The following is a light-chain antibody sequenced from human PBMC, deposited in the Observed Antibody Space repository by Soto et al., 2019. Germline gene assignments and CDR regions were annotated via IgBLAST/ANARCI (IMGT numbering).Light chain of an antibody. CDR1: SSDVGGYNY. Sequence: QSALTQPPSASGSPGQSVTISCTGTSSDVGGYNYVSWYQQHPRKAPKLMIYEVSKRPSGVPDRFSGSKSGNTASLTVSGLQAEDEADYYCSSYAGNNKLVFGGGTQLTVL. CDR2: EVS. CDR3: SSYAGNNKLV. J-gene: IGLJ2*01. V-gene: IGLV2-8*01.